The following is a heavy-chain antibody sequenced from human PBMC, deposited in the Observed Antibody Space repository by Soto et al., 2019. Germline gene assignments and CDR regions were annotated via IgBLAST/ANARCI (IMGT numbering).Heavy chain of an antibody. CDR3: ARDATIFGVVILDY. CDR1: GGTFSSYT. CDR2: IIPILGIA. V-gene: IGHV1-69*04. J-gene: IGHJ4*02. Sequence: ASVKVSCKASGGTFSSYTISWVRQAPGQGLEWMGRIIPILGIANYAQKFQGRVTITADKSTSTAYMELSSLRSEDTAVYYCARDATIFGVVILDYWGQGTLVTVSS. D-gene: IGHD3-3*01.